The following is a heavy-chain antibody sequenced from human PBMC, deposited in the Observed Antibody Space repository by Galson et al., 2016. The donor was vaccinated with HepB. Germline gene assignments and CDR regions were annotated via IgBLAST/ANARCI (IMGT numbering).Heavy chain of an antibody. CDR1: GGTFSSYG. Sequence: KVSCKASGGTFSSYGISWVRQAPGQGLEWMGGIIPMFGTASYAQKFQGRVRITADESTSTAYMELSSLRSEDTAVYYCARDQRDYCGGDCYYDAFDIWGQGTEVTVSS. D-gene: IGHD2-21*02. CDR3: ARDQRDYCGGDCYYDAFDI. CDR2: IIPMFGTA. J-gene: IGHJ3*02. V-gene: IGHV1-69*01.